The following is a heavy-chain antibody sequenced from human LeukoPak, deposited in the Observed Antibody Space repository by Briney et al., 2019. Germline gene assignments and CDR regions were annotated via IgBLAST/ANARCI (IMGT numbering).Heavy chain of an antibody. Sequence: GGSLRLSCAASGFTFSSYSMNWVRQAPGKGLEWVSSISSSSSYIYYADSVKGRFTISRDNAKNSLYLQMNSLRAEDTAVYYCARDGGRLVTDPDYWGQGTLVTVSS. D-gene: IGHD6-19*01. J-gene: IGHJ4*02. CDR2: ISSSSSYI. CDR3: ARDGGRLVTDPDY. CDR1: GFTFSSYS. V-gene: IGHV3-21*01.